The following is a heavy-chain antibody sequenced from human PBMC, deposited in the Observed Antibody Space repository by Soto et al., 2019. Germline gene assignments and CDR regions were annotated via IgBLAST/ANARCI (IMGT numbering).Heavy chain of an antibody. D-gene: IGHD5-18*01. CDR1: GFTFRTYD. J-gene: IGHJ6*02. V-gene: IGHV3-23*01. CDR2: ISGGGDNT. CDR3: AKGLIQDYGMDV. Sequence: GGSLRLSCTASGFTFRTYDMTWVRQAPGKGLEWVSAISGGGDNTNYADSVKGRFTISRDNSKNTLYLQMNSLRAEDTAVYYCAKGLIQDYGMDVWGQGTTVTVSS.